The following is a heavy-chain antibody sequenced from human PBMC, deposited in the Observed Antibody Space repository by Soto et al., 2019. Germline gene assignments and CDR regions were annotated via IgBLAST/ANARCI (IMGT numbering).Heavy chain of an antibody. CDR1: GGTFTSYT. Sequence: QVQLVQSGAEVKMPGSSVKVSCTASGGTFTSYTFSWVRQVPGQGLEWMGRIIPILRMADFAQKFQGRVTINADESTSTVYMKLSSLRSEDTAVYYCATSYGSGSAQFDYWGQGTLVTVS. V-gene: IGHV1-69*02. J-gene: IGHJ4*02. CDR3: ATSYGSGSAQFDY. CDR2: IIPILRMA. D-gene: IGHD3-10*01.